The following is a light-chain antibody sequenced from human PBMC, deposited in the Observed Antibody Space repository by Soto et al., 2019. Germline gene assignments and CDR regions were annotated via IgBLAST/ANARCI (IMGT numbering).Light chain of an antibody. J-gene: IGLJ1*01. CDR1: SSNIGAGYD. CDR3: QSYDSSLREV. V-gene: IGLV1-40*01. CDR2: GNS. Sequence: QSVLTQPPSVSGAPGQRVTISCTGSSSNIGAGYDVHWYQQLPGTAPKLLIYGNSNRPSGVPDRFSGSKSGTSASLAITGLKAEDEADYYFQSYDSSLREVFGTGTKLTVL.